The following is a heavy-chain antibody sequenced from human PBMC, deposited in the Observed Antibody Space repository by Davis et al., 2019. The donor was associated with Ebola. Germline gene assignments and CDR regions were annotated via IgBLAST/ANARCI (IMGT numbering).Heavy chain of an antibody. V-gene: IGHV3-30-3*01. J-gene: IGHJ4*02. D-gene: IGHD3-3*01. CDR1: GFSFGYYA. Sequence: GESLKISCAASGFSFGYYAIHWVRQTPGKGLEWVAVILYDGSEKYADSVKGRFTISRDNSKNTLYLQMNSLRAEDTAVYYCAKDITIFGVVISFDYWGQGTLVTVSS. CDR3: AKDITIFGVVISFDY. CDR2: ILYDGSEK.